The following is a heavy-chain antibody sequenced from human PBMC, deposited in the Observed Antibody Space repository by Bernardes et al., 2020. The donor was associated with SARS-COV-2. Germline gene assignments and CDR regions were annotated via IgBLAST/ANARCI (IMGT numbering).Heavy chain of an antibody. D-gene: IGHD3-16*01. CDR2: ISSSGSTI. V-gene: IGHV3-11*01. CDR3: ASPSRNWGYYYGMDV. J-gene: IGHJ6*02. CDR1: GFTFSDYY. Sequence: GGSLRLSCAASGFTFSDYYMSWIRQAPGKGLEWVSYISSSGSTIYYADSVKGRFTISRDNAKNSLYLQMNSLRAEDTAVYYCASPSRNWGYYYGMDVWGQGTTVTVSS.